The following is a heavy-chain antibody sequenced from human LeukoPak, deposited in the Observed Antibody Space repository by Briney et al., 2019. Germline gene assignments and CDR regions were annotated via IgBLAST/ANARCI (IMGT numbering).Heavy chain of an antibody. Sequence: GESLKISSKGFGYTFATYWIGWVRQMPGKGPEWMGTIYPSDSDTRYSPSFQAHVTISADKSITTAYLQWSSLKASDSAMYSCTRTPRLVAHAFYFDQWGRGTLVTVSS. CDR3: TRTPRLVAHAFYFDQ. D-gene: IGHD2-2*01. V-gene: IGHV5-51*01. J-gene: IGHJ4*02. CDR2: IYPSDSDT. CDR1: GYTFATYW.